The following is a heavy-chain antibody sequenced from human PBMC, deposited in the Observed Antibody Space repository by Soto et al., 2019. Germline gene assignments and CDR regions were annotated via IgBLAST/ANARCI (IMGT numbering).Heavy chain of an antibody. Sequence: QVQLQESGPGLVKPSETLSLTCTVSGGSISSYYWSWIRQPPGKGLEWIGYIYYCGSTNYNPSLKSRVTRAVDTSKKQRSLRLGSVTAADTAVYYCAGDRWRDDGSGRYSLDYWGQGTLVAVSS. J-gene: IGHJ4*02. CDR2: IYYCGST. V-gene: IGHV4-59*01. CDR1: GGSISSYY. D-gene: IGHD3-10*01. CDR3: AGDRWRDDGSGRYSLDY.